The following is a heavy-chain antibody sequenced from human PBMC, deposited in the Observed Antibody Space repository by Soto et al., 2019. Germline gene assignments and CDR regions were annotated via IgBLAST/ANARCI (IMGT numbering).Heavy chain of an antibody. J-gene: IGHJ4*02. CDR2: IYPGDSDT. CDR3: ARVRYSSGWYVIH. V-gene: IGHV5-51*01. D-gene: IGHD6-19*01. CDR1: GYSFTSYW. Sequence: GESLKISCNGSGYSFTSYWIGWVRQMPGKGLEWMGIIYPGDSDTRYSPSFQGQVTISADKSISTAYLQWSSLKASDTAMYYCARVRYSSGWYVIHWGQGTLVTVSS.